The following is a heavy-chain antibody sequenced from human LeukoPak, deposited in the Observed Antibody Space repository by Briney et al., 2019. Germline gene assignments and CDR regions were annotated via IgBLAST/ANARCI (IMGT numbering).Heavy chain of an antibody. CDR2: INPSGGST. Sequence: AASVKVSCTASGYTFTSYYMHWVRQAPGQGLEWMGIINPSGGSTSYAQKFQGRVTMTRDTSTSTVCMELSSLRSEDTAVYYCARGEVEYYFDYWGQGTLVTVSS. CDR3: ARGEVEYYFDY. D-gene: IGHD3-3*01. J-gene: IGHJ4*02. CDR1: GYTFTSYY. V-gene: IGHV1-46*01.